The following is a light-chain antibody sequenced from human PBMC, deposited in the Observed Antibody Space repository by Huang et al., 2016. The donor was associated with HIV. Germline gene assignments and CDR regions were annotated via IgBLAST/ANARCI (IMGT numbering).Light chain of an antibody. CDR3: QQYDDWPPWT. CDR1: QNITR. Sequence: EIVMTQSPATLSVSPGERATLSCRASQNITRLAWYQHKPGQAPMLLIYDASSRATGVPARFSGGGSGTDFTLTVSSLQSEDFALYYCQQYDDWPPWTFGQGTQVDIK. CDR2: DAS. J-gene: IGKJ1*01. V-gene: IGKV3-15*01.